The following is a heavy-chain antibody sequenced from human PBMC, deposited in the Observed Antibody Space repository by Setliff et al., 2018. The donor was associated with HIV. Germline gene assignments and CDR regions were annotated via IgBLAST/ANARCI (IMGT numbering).Heavy chain of an antibody. D-gene: IGHD1-1*01. Sequence: LRLSCAASGFTFSGSAMHWVRQASGKGLEWVGRIRSKGYGSATAYAASVKGRFTISRDDSKNTAYLQMDSLKTEDTAVYYCTRHSTDPWSPLDYWGQGTLVTVSS. CDR2: IRSKGYGSAT. V-gene: IGHV3-73*01. J-gene: IGHJ4*02. CDR1: GFTFSGSA. CDR3: TRHSTDPWSPLDY.